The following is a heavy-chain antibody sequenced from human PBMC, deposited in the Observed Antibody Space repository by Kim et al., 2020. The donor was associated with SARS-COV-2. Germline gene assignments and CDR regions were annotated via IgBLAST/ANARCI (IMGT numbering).Heavy chain of an antibody. V-gene: IGHV3-30*03. CDR3: TIDSH. Sequence: SSDGSTKYYADSVNGRFTISRYKSRTTLDLQMNSLRAEDTAVYYCTIDSHWGQGTLVTVSS. J-gene: IGHJ4*02. CDR2: SSDGSTK.